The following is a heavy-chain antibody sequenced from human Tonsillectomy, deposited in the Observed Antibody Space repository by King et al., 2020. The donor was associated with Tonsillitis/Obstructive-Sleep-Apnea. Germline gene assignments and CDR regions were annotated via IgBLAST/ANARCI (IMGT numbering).Heavy chain of an antibody. CDR2: IXYSGST. V-gene: IGHV4-59*01. D-gene: IGHD3-22*01. CDR1: GGSISSYY. Sequence: QLQESGPGLVKPSETLSLTCTVSGGSISSYYWSWIRQPPGKXLEWXGYIXYSGSTNYNXSXXXRVTISXXTSKNXFSXKLSSVTAADTAVYYCARFXXDXXXXXXPXXFXXXGQXXXXTVXS. CDR3: ARFXXDXXXXXXPXXFXX. J-gene: IGHJ3*01.